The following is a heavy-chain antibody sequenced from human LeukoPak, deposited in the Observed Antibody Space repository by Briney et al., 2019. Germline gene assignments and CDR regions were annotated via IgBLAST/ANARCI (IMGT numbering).Heavy chain of an antibody. D-gene: IGHD2-2*01. V-gene: IGHV3-33*01. CDR3: ARDYCSSTSCYDY. Sequence: QPGGSLRLSCATSGFTLSSFAMHWVRQAPGKGLEWVAVIWYDGSNKYYADSVKGRFTISRDNSKNTVYLQMNSLRAEDTALYYCARDYCSSTSCYDYWGQGTMVTVSS. J-gene: IGHJ4*02. CDR2: IWYDGSNK. CDR1: GFTLSSFA.